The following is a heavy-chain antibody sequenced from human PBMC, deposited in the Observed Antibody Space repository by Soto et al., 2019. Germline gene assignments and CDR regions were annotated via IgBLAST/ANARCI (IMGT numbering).Heavy chain of an antibody. Sequence: SGPTLVNPTQTLTLTCAFSGFSLSTSGVGVGWIRQPPGKALEWLALIYWDDDKRYSPSLKSRLTITKDTSKNQVVLTMTNMDPVDTATYYCAHWYYYYSSGYYMMGEDKYYFDYWGQGTLVTVSS. CDR1: GFSLSTSGVG. CDR3: AHWYYYYSSGYYMMGEDKYYFDY. J-gene: IGHJ4*02. CDR2: IYWDDDK. V-gene: IGHV2-5*02. D-gene: IGHD3-22*01.